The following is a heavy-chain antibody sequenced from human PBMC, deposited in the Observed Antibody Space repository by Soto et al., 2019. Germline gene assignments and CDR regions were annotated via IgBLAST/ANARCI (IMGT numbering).Heavy chain of an antibody. V-gene: IGHV1-69*12. Sequence: QVQLVQSGAEVKKPGSSVKVSCKASGGTFSSYAISWVRQAPGQGLEWMGGIIPIFGSTNYAQKFQGRVTITADESTSTAYMELSSLRSEDTAVYYCSRGGLRFLDCAMDVWGQGTTVTVSS. J-gene: IGHJ6*02. D-gene: IGHD3-3*01. CDR1: GGTFSSYA. CDR2: IIPIFGST. CDR3: SRGGLRFLDCAMDV.